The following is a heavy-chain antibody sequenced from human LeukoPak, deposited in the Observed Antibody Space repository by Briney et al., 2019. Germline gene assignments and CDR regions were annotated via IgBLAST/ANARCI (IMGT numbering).Heavy chain of an antibody. J-gene: IGHJ4*02. CDR2: ISGSGGST. Sequence: GGSLRLSCAASGFTFSSYAMGWVRQAPGKGLEWVSAISGSGGSTYYADSVKGRFTISRDNSKNTLYLQMNSLRAEDTAVYYCAKDHDILTPEPNDYWGQGTLVTVSS. CDR3: AKDHDILTPEPNDY. D-gene: IGHD3-9*01. V-gene: IGHV3-23*01. CDR1: GFTFSSYA.